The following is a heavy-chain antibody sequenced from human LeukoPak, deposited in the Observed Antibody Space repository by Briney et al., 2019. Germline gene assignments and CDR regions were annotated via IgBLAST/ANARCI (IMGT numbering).Heavy chain of an antibody. J-gene: IGHJ4*02. V-gene: IGHV4-4*07. CDR1: GGSISSYY. CDR3: ARGSRYYDSSGYYYVHFDY. D-gene: IGHD3-22*01. CDR2: IYTSGST. Sequence: SETLSLTCTVSGGSISSYYWSWIRQPAGKGLEWIGRIYTSGSTNYNPSLKSRVTMSVDTSKNQFSLKLSSVTAADTAVYYCARGSRYYDSSGYYYVHFDYWGQGTLVTVSS.